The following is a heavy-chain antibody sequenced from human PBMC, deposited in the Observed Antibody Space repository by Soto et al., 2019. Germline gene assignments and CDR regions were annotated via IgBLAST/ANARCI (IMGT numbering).Heavy chain of an antibody. CDR1: GGSISSGGYS. Sequence: SETLSLTCAVSGGSISSGGYSWSWIRHPPGKGLECIGYIYHSRSTYYNPSLKSRVTISVDTSKNQFSLKLSSVAAADTAVYYCARHTDIVSSTVYNWGKGILVTVSS. CDR2: IYHSRST. J-gene: IGHJ4*02. D-gene: IGHD5-12*01. V-gene: IGHV4-30-2*01. CDR3: ARHTDIVSSTVYN.